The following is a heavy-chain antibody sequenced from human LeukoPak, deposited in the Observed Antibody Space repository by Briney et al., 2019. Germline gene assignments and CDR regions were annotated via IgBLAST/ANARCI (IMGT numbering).Heavy chain of an antibody. V-gene: IGHV1-69*13. J-gene: IGHJ4*02. Sequence: VASLKVSCKASRGTFISYAINWVRHAPGQRLEWMGGIIPIFGTANYAQKCQDRVTIAADESTSTAYMELSSLRSEDTAIYYCASRLYCSNTRCRNFPFAYWGQGTLVTVSS. D-gene: IGHD2-2*01. CDR1: RGTFISYA. CDR3: ASRLYCSNTRCRNFPFAY. CDR2: IIPIFGTA.